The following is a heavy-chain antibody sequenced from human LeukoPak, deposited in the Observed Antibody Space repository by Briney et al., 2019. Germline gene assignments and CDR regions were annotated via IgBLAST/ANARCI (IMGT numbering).Heavy chain of an antibody. CDR2: ISSSSSTI. CDR3: ARLDYALAAFDY. V-gene: IGHV3-48*01. J-gene: IGHJ4*02. Sequence: SYISSSSSTIYYADSVKGRFNISRDNAKNSLYLQVNSLRAEDTAVYYCARLDYALAAFDYWGQGTLVTVSS. D-gene: IGHD4-17*01.